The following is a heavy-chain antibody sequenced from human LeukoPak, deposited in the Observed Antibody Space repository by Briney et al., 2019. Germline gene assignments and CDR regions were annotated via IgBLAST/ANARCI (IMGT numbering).Heavy chain of an antibody. CDR3: ARGGSYYDILTGYYALYYFDY. D-gene: IGHD3-9*01. Sequence: SETLSLTCAVYGGSFSGYYWSWIRQPPGKGLEWLGEINHSGSTNYNPSLKSRVTISVDTSKNQFSLKLSSVAAADTAVYYCARGGSYYDILTGYYALYYFDYWGQGTLVTVSS. V-gene: IGHV4-34*01. J-gene: IGHJ4*02. CDR2: INHSGST. CDR1: GGSFSGYY.